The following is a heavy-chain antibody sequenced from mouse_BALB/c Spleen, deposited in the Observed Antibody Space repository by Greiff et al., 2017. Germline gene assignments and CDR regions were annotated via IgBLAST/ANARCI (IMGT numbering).Heavy chain of an antibody. CDR2: ISSGSSTI. V-gene: IGHV5-17*02. CDR3: AREDYRSCPFAY. CDR1: GFTFSSFG. D-gene: IGHD2-14*01. Sequence: EVKLMESGGGLVQPGGSRKLSCVASGFTFSSFGMHWVRQAPEKGLEWVAYISSGSSTIYYADTVKGRFTISRDNPKNTLFLQMTSLRSEDTAMYYCAREDYRSCPFAYWGQGTLVTVSA. J-gene: IGHJ3*01.